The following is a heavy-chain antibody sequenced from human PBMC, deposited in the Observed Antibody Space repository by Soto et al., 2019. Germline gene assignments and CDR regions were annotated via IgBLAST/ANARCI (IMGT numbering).Heavy chain of an antibody. Sequence: SETLSLTCAVSGGSISSGGYSWSWIRQPPGKGLEWIGYIYHSGSTCYNPSLKSRVTISVDRSKNQFSLKLSSVTAADTAVYYCARGGYCSGGSCYSVSYYFDYWGQGTLVTVSS. V-gene: IGHV4-30-2*01. CDR2: IYHSGST. CDR3: ARGGYCSGGSCYSVSYYFDY. D-gene: IGHD2-15*01. J-gene: IGHJ4*02. CDR1: GGSISSGGYS.